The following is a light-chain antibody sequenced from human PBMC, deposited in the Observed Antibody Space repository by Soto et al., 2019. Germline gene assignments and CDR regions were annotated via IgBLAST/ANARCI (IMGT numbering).Light chain of an antibody. Sequence: QSVLTQAISVSGTPGQRVTITCSGGRSNIGNSFVSWYQQFPGVAPKLLIYADNQRPSGVPDRFSGSKFGTSGSLVISGLLSEDESDYYCAAWDDSLNVLVFGGGTKVTVL. CDR3: AAWDDSLNVLV. CDR2: ADN. CDR1: RSNIGNSF. J-gene: IGLJ3*02. V-gene: IGLV1-47*01.